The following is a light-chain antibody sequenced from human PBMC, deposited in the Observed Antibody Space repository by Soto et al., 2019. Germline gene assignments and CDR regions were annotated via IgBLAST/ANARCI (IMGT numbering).Light chain of an antibody. CDR3: QRSNSTPT. CDR2: AAS. J-gene: IGKJ1*01. CDR1: QSISSY. Sequence: DIQMTQSPSSLSASVGDRVTITCRASQSISSYLNWYQQKPGKAPKLLIYAASSLQSGVPSRFSGSGSGTDVSVSISSIQYEDFATYYCQRSNSTPTFGQGTKVDIK. V-gene: IGKV1-39*01.